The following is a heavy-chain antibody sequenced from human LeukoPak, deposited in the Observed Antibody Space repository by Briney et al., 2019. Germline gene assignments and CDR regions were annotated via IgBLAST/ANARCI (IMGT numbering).Heavy chain of an antibody. CDR2: IWYDGSNK. Sequence: GGSLRLSCAASGFTFSSYGMHWVRQAPGKGLEWVAVIWYDGSNKYYADSVKGRFTISRDNSKNTLYLQMNSLRAEDTAVYYCARDPQWRGYCSGGSCSSFDYWGQGTLVTVSS. J-gene: IGHJ4*02. D-gene: IGHD2-15*01. CDR1: GFTFSSYG. CDR3: ARDPQWRGYCSGGSCSSFDY. V-gene: IGHV3-33*01.